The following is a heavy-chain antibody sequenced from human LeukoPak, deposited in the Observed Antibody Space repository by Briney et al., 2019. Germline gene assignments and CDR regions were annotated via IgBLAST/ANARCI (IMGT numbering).Heavy chain of an antibody. CDR1: GFTFSSYA. CDR2: ISYDGSNK. V-gene: IGHV3-30-3*01. CDR3: ARDDYDYGDQPGY. D-gene: IGHD4-17*01. Sequence: GGSLRLSCAASGFTFSSYAMHWVRQAPGKGLEWVAVISYDGSNKYYADSVKGRFTISRDNSKNTLYLQMNSLRAEDTAVYYCARDDYDYGDQPGYWGQGTLVTVSS. J-gene: IGHJ4*02.